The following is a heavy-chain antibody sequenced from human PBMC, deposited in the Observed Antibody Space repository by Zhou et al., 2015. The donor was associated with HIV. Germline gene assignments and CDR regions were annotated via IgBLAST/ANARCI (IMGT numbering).Heavy chain of an antibody. CDR2: ISPVFGTT. CDR1: GGTFSTFT. Sequence: QVQLVQSGAEVKKPGSSVKVSCTASGGTFSTFTLNWVRQAPGQGLEWMGHISPVFGTTDYAQKFQGRVTISADESTAYMELTSLRHEDTAVYYCARGSSGVGCSNRYCSSAKTLFDPWGQGTLVTVSS. D-gene: IGHD2-2*01. J-gene: IGHJ5*02. V-gene: IGHV1-69*01. CDR3: ARGSSGVGCSNRYCSSAKTLFDP.